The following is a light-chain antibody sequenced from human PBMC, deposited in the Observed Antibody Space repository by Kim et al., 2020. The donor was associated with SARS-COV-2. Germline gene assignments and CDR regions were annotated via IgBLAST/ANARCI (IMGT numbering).Light chain of an antibody. J-gene: IGLJ2*01. CDR3: QAWDISTLV. V-gene: IGLV3-1*01. CDR1: KLGDKY. CDR2: QNK. Sequence: SVPPGQTARITGSGDKLGDKYVSWYQQKPGQSPGLVMYQNKKRPSGTPERFSGSNSGNTATLIIGGTQAMDEADYYCQAWDISTLVFGEGTQLTVL.